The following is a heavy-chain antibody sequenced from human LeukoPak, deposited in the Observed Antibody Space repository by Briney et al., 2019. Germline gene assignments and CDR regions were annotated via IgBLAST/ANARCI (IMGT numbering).Heavy chain of an antibody. CDR3: ARESRRYGSGSYFGY. CDR1: GYTFTGYY. D-gene: IGHD3-10*01. V-gene: IGHV1-2*04. CDR2: INPNSGGT. Sequence: ASVKVTCKASGYTFTGYYMHWVRQAPGQGLEWMGWINPNSGGTNYAQKFQGWVTMTRDTSISTAYMELSRLRSDDTAVYYCARESRRYGSGSYFGYWGQGTLVTVSP. J-gene: IGHJ4*02.